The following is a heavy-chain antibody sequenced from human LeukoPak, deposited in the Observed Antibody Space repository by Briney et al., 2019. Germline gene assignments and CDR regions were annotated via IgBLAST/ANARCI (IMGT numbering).Heavy chain of an antibody. CDR1: GGSISSYY. CDR3: ARETDGGSSSWYPGCFDY. J-gene: IGHJ4*02. V-gene: IGHV4-4*07. Sequence: SETLSLTCTVSGGSISSYYWSWIRQPAGQGLEWFGRIYTSGSTNYNPSLKSRVTMSVDTSKNQFSLKLSSVTAADTAVYYCARETDGGSSSWYPGCFDYWGQGTLVTVSS. D-gene: IGHD6-13*01. CDR2: IYTSGST.